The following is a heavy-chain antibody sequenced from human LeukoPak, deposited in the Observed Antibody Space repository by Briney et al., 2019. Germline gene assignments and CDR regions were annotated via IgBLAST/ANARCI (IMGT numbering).Heavy chain of an antibody. CDR3: ARAITMIVRAGDY. CDR1: GYTFTNYG. CDR2: IDSRNGHT. Sequence: ASVKVSCKASGYTFTNYGITWVRQAPGQGLEWMGWIDSRNGHTKYGQKFQGRVIMTTDTSTSTTYMELRSLRSDDTAVYYCARAITMIVRAGDYWGQGTLVTVSS. D-gene: IGHD3-22*01. V-gene: IGHV1-18*01. J-gene: IGHJ4*02.